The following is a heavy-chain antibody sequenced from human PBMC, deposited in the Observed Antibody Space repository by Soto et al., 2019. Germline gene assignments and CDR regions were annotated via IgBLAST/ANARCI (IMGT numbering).Heavy chain of an antibody. D-gene: IGHD6-13*01. CDR2: VFHSGST. CDR3: ASFSTDKVAAAGLNWFDP. Sequence: SETLSLTCTVSGGSMRSDYWSWIRQPLGRELEWIGDVFHSGSTKYNPSFKSRVTISVDTSKNQFSLKLSSVTAADTAVYYCASFSTDKVAAAGLNWFDPWGQGTLVTVSS. V-gene: IGHV4-59*12. CDR1: GGSMRSDY. J-gene: IGHJ5*02.